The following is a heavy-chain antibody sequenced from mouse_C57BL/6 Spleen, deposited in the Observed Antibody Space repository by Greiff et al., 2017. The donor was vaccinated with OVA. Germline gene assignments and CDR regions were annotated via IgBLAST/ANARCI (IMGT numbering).Heavy chain of an antibody. V-gene: IGHV1-22*01. J-gene: IGHJ4*01. CDR2: INPNNGGT. D-gene: IGHD1-1*01. Sequence: EVQLQQSGPELVKPGASVKMSCKASGYTFTDYNMHWVKQSHGKSLEWIGYINPNNGGTSYNQKFKGKATLTVNKSSSTAYMELRSLTSEDSAVYYCARSVTTVVGAYYAMDYWGQGTSVTVSS. CDR1: GYTFTDYN. CDR3: ARSVTTVVGAYYAMDY.